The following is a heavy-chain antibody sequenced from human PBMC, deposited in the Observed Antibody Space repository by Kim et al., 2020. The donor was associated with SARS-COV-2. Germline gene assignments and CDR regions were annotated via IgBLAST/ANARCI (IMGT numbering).Heavy chain of an antibody. CDR2: ISAYNGNT. D-gene: IGHD3-22*01. Sequence: ASVKVSCKASGYTFTSYGISWVRQAPGQGLEWMGWISAYNGNTNYAQKLQGRVTMTTDTSTSTAYMELRSLRSDDTAVYYCARVATYYYDSSGYYGGYYFDYWGQGTLVTVSS. J-gene: IGHJ4*02. CDR1: GYTFTSYG. CDR3: ARVATYYYDSSGYYGGYYFDY. V-gene: IGHV1-18*01.